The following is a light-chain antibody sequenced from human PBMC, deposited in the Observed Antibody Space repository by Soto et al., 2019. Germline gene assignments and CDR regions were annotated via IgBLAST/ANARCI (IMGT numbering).Light chain of an antibody. CDR3: QQLSYFRFT. Sequence: IQLTQSPSSLSASVGDRVTITCRASQGINKFLAWYQQKRGNAPQLLIYGASTLQSGVPSRSSGSGSWTDFTRTIISRQPEDFLIYYCQQLSYFRFTVGKGTKLDIK. CDR2: GAS. J-gene: IGKJ2*01. CDR1: QGINKF. V-gene: IGKV1-9*01.